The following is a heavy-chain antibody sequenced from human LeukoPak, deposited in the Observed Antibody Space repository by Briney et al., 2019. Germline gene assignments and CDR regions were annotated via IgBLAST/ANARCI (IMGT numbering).Heavy chain of an antibody. CDR2: ISSSGSTI. D-gene: IGHD3-3*01. CDR1: GFTFSDYY. V-gene: IGHV3-11*01. Sequence: PGGSLRLSCAASGFTFSDYYMSWIRQAPGKGLEWVSYISSSGSTIYYADSVKGRFTIYRDNAKNSLYLQMNSLRAEDTAVYYCARAKSEWLLPYYYGMDVWGQGTTVTVSS. CDR3: ARAKSEWLLPYYYGMDV. J-gene: IGHJ6*02.